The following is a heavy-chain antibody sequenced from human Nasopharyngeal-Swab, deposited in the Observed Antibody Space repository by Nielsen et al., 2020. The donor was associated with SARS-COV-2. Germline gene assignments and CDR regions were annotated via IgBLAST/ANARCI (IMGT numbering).Heavy chain of an antibody. D-gene: IGHD2-15*01. V-gene: IGHV4-59*01. J-gene: IGHJ4*02. CDR3: ARVSCSGNCYQYYFDY. CDR2: IYYSGST. CDR1: GGSISSYY. Sequence: SETLSLTCTVSGGSISSYYWSWIRQPPGKGLEWIGYIYYSGSTNYNPSLKSRVTISVDTSKNQFSLKLSSATAADTAVYYCARVSCSGNCYQYYFDYWGQGTLVTVSS.